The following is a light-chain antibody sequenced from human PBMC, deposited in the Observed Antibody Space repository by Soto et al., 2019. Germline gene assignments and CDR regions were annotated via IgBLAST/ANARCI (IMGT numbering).Light chain of an antibody. J-gene: IGKJ1*01. CDR1: QSVGRS. Sequence: DIQMTQSPSTLSASVGDRVTITCRASQSVGRSLAWYQQQRGKAPKLQIYGVSTLESGVPSRFSGFGSGTEFTLSISSLQPGDFGTYYCQQFYKGWTFGQGTRV. CDR2: GVS. V-gene: IGKV1-5*01. CDR3: QQFYKGWT.